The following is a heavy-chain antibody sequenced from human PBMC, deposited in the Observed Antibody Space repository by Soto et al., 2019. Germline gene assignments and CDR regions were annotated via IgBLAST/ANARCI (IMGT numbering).Heavy chain of an antibody. CDR1: GGSISSYY. V-gene: IGHV4-59*08. J-gene: IGHJ4*02. Sequence: SETLSLTCTVSGGSISSYYWSWIRQPPGKGLEWIGYIYYSGSTNYNPSLKSRVTISVDTSKNQFSLKLSSVTAADTAVYYCARRGDYGDYGNYDYWGQGTLVTVSS. CDR3: ARRGDYGDYGNYDY. CDR2: IYYSGST. D-gene: IGHD4-17*01.